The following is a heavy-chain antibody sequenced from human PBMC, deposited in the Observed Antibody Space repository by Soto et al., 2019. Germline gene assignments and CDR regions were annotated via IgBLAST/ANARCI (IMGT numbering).Heavy chain of an antibody. D-gene: IGHD2-15*01. Sequence: QVQLQESGPGLVKPSETLSLTCTVSGGSISSYYWSWIRQPPGKGLEWIGYIYDSGSTNYNPSLKSRVPISLDTSKNQLSLKLSSVTAADTAVYYCARDLVVAANGGGDRDAFDIWGQVTMVTVSS. J-gene: IGHJ3*02. CDR3: ARDLVVAANGGGDRDAFDI. CDR2: IYDSGST. V-gene: IGHV4-59*01. CDR1: GGSISSYY.